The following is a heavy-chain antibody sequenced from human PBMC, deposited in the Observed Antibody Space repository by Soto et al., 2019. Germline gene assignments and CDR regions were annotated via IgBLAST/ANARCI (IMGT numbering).Heavy chain of an antibody. D-gene: IGHD1-1*01. CDR3: ARGSGIVAIPGELEDVKYDY. V-gene: IGHV4-34*01. CDR1: GQSFSGHS. Sequence: QVQLQQWGAGLVKPSETLSLSCAVYGQSFSGHSWAWIRQPPGKGLEWIGEIYESGSTYYNPSLKSRVTISTDTAKTQFSLKLSSVSAADTAAYFCARGSGIVAIPGELEDVKYDYWGQGTLVNVSS. CDR2: IYESGST. J-gene: IGHJ4*02.